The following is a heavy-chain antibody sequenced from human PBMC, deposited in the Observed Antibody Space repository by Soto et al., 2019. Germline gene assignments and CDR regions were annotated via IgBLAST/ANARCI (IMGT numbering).Heavy chain of an antibody. CDR1: GYTFTSYA. CDR2: INAGNGNT. CDR3: ARDLDDQRYYYYGMDV. D-gene: IGHD3-3*01. Sequence: ASVNVSCKASGYTFTSYAMHWVRQAPGQRLEWMGWINAGNGNTKYSQKFQGRVTITRDTSASTAYMELSSLRSEDTAVYYCARDLDDQRYYYYGMDVWGQGTTVTVSS. V-gene: IGHV1-3*01. J-gene: IGHJ6*02.